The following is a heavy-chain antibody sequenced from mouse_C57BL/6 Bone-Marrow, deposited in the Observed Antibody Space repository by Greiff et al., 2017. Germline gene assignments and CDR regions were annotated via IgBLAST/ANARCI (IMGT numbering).Heavy chain of an antibody. Sequence: QVQLKQPGAELVKPGASVKLSCKASGYTFTSYWMQWVKQRPGQGLEWIGEIDPSDSYTNYNQKFKGKATLTVDTSSSTAYMQLSSLTSEDSAVYYCARPYDGSSHWYFDVWGTGTTVTVSS. V-gene: IGHV1-50*01. D-gene: IGHD1-1*01. J-gene: IGHJ1*03. CDR1: GYTFTSYW. CDR2: IDPSDSYT. CDR3: ARPYDGSSHWYFDV.